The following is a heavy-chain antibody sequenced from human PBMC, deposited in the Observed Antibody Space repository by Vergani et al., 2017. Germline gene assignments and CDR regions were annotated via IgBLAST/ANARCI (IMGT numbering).Heavy chain of an antibody. V-gene: IGHV3-73*02. Sequence: EVQLVESGGGLVQPGGSLKLSCAASGFTFSGSAMHWVRQASGKGLEWVGRIRSKANSYATAYAASVKGRFTISRDDSKNTAYLQMHSLKTEDTAVYYCTPDCYGDYVLGLYGMDVWGQGTTVTVSS. CDR1: GFTFSGSA. CDR2: IRSKANSYAT. D-gene: IGHD4-17*01. J-gene: IGHJ6*02. CDR3: TPDCYGDYVLGLYGMDV.